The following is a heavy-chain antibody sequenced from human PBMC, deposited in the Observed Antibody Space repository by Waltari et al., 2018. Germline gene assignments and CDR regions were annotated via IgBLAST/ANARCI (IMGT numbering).Heavy chain of an antibody. D-gene: IGHD3-3*01. CDR1: GGSISSSSHY. CDR2: IYYSGIT. V-gene: IGHV4-39*07. Sequence: QLQLQESGPGLVKPSETLSLTCTFSGGSISSSSHYWGWIRQPPGKGLEWIGRIYYSGITYYTPTLRRRVTISVDTSKNQFALTLSSVTAADTAVYYCARIESGYYDAFDIWGQGTQVTVSS. J-gene: IGHJ3*02. CDR3: ARIESGYYDAFDI.